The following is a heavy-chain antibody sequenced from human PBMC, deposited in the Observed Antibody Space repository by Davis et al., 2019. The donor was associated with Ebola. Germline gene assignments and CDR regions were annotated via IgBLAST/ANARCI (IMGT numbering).Heavy chain of an antibody. J-gene: IGHJ3*02. CDR2: ISPSAGST. D-gene: IGHD1-7*01. V-gene: IGHV3-23*01. CDR1: GFSFPSYA. CDR3: AKDLGTSGIFDM. Sequence: PGGSLRLSCAASGFSFPSYAMSWVRQAPGRGLEWVSCISPSAGSTFYADSVNGRFTISRDNSKSTLYLQMNTLRAEDTAVYFCAKDLGTSGIFDMLGQGTVVTVSS.